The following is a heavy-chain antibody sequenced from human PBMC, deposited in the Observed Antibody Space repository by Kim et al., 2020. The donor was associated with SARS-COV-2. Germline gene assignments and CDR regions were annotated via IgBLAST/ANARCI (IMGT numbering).Heavy chain of an antibody. CDR1: GYTFSNYW. CDR3: ARHIAVIGKNGYFDS. CDR2: IYPGDSDT. Sequence: GESLKISCQASGYTFSNYWIGWVRQMPGQGLEWMGIIYPGDSDTEYNPSFEGQVTITADESISTAYLQWNSLTASDSAKYYCARHIAVIGKNGYFDSWGQGILVTVSS. J-gene: IGHJ4*02. D-gene: IGHD6-19*01. V-gene: IGHV5-51*01.